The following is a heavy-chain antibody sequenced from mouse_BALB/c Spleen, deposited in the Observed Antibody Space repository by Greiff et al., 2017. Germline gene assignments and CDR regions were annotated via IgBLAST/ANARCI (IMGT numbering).Heavy chain of an antibody. CDR2: INPSSGYT. D-gene: IGHD4-1*01. J-gene: IGHJ1*01. CDR3: ARAGLGTYWYFDV. V-gene: IGHV1-4*02. CDR1: GYTFTSYT. Sequence: VQLQESAAELARPGASVKMSCKASGYTFTSYTMHWVKQRPGQGLEWIGYINPSSGYTEYNQKFKDKTTLTADKSSSTAYMQLSSLTSEDSAVYYCARAGLGTYWYFDVWGAGTTVTVSS.